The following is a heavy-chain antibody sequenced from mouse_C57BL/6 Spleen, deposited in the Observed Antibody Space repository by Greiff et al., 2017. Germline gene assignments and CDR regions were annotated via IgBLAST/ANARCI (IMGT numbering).Heavy chain of an antibody. Sequence: EVKLMESGGGLVQPKGSLKLSCAASGFSFNTYAMNWVRQAPGKGLEWVARIRSKSNNYATYYADSVKDRFTISRDDSESMLYLQMNNLKTEDTAMYYCVRRGETGTMDYWGQGTSVTVSS. D-gene: IGHD4-1*01. V-gene: IGHV10-1*01. CDR1: GFSFNTYA. J-gene: IGHJ4*01. CDR2: IRSKSNNYAT. CDR3: VRRGETGTMDY.